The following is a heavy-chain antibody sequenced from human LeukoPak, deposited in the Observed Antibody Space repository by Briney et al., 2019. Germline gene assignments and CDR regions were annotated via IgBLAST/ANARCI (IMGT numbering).Heavy chain of an antibody. CDR1: GGSISTSDRY. J-gene: IGHJ6*03. D-gene: IGHD6-6*01. CDR2: IYYSGST. Sequence: PSETLSLTCTVSGGSISTSDRYWGWIRQPPGKGLEWIGYIYYSGSTNYNPSLKSRVTISVDTSKNQFSLKLSSVTAADTAVYYCARDWGVSARPGYMDVWGKGTTVTVSS. V-gene: IGHV4-61*08. CDR3: ARDWGVSARPGYMDV.